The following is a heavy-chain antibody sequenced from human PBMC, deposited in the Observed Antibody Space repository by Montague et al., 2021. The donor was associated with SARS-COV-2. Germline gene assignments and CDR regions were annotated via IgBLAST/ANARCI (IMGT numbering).Heavy chain of an antibody. V-gene: IGHV4-34*01. CDR3: ARHGLAGITIFGVVTPRGGFDI. Sequence: SETLSLTCAVYGGSFSGYYWNWIRQPPGKGLEWIGEINHSGSAKYNPSLKSRVTISVDTSKNQFSLKLSSVTAADTAVYYCARHGLAGITIFGVVTPRGGFDIWGQGTMVTVSS. J-gene: IGHJ3*02. D-gene: IGHD3-3*01. CDR1: GGSFSGYY. CDR2: INHSGSA.